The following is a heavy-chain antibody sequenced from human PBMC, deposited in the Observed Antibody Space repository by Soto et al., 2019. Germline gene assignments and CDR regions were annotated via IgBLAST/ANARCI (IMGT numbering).Heavy chain of an antibody. V-gene: IGHV3-66*01. CDR2: IYSGGST. CDR3: ARERALPYCSGGSCYGAAFDY. Sequence: GGSLRLSCAASGFTVSSNYMSWVRQAPGKGLEWVSVIYSGGSTYYADSVKGRFTISRDNSKNTLYLQMNSLRAEDTAVYYCARERALPYCSGGSCYGAAFDYWGQGTLVTVSS. D-gene: IGHD2-15*01. J-gene: IGHJ4*02. CDR1: GFTVSSNY.